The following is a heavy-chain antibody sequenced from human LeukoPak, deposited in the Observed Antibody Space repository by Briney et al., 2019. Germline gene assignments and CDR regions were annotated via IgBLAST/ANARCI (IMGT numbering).Heavy chain of an antibody. CDR3: ARDQGYCGGDCYIRACCGYFDY. J-gene: IGHJ4*02. CDR2: INPSGGST. D-gene: IGHD2-21*02. Sequence: ASVKVSCKASGYTFTSYYMHWVRQAPGQGLEWMGIINPSGGSTSYAQKFQGRVTMTRDTSTSTVYMELSSLRSEDTAVYYCARDQGYCGGDCYIRACCGYFDYWCQGTLVTVSS. CDR1: GYTFTSYY. V-gene: IGHV1-46*01.